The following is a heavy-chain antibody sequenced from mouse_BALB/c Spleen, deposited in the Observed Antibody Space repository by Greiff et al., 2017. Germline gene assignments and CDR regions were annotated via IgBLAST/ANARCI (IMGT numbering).Heavy chain of an antibody. D-gene: IGHD2-14*01. CDR1: GFSLTSYG. Sequence: VQLQQSGPGLVAPSQSLSITCTVSGFSLTSYGVHWVRQPPGKGLEWLGVIWAGGSTNYNSALMSRLSISKDNSKSQVFLKMNSLQTDDTAMYYCAREEGYRYDGAWFAYWGQGTLVTVSA. CDR3: AREEGYRYDGAWFAY. CDR2: IWAGGST. V-gene: IGHV2-9*02. J-gene: IGHJ3*01.